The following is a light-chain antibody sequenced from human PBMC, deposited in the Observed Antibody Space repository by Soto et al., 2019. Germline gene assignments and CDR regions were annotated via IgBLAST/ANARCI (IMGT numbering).Light chain of an antibody. CDR2: RNN. J-gene: IGLJ3*02. Sequence: QSVLTQPPSASGTPGQRVTISCSGSSSNIGSNYVFWYQQLPGAAPKLLICRNNQRPSGVPDRFSGSKSGTSASLAISGLRSDDEADYYCAAWDDTLSGRVFGGGTKVTVL. CDR1: SSNIGSNY. V-gene: IGLV1-47*01. CDR3: AAWDDTLSGRV.